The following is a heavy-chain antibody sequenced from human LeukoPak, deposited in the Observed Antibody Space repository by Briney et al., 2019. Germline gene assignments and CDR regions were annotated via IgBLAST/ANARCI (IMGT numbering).Heavy chain of an antibody. J-gene: IGHJ4*02. CDR3: ATLDNLLLSAAGYIFDY. D-gene: IGHD6-13*01. CDR2: MNPNSGNT. Sequence: ASVKVSCKASGYTFTSYDINWVRQATGQGLEWMGWMNPNSGNTGYAQKFQGRVTITRNTSISTAYMELSSLRSEDTAVYYCATLDNLLLSAAGYIFDYWGQGTLVTVSS. V-gene: IGHV1-8*03. CDR1: GYTFTSYD.